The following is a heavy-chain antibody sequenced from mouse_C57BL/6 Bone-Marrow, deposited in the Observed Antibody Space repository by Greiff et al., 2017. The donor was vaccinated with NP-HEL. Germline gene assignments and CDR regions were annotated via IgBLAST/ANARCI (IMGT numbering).Heavy chain of an antibody. CDR1: GYTFTSYW. CDR3: ARSEGNYYAWFAY. CDR2: IDPSDSYT. Sequence: QVQLQQPGAELVMPGASVKLSCKASGYTFTSYWMHWVKQRPGQGLEWIGEIDPSDSYTNYNQKFKGKSTLTVDKSSSTAYMQLSSLTSEDSAVYYCARSEGNYYAWFAYWGQGTLVTVSA. V-gene: IGHV1-69*01. J-gene: IGHJ3*01. D-gene: IGHD2-1*01.